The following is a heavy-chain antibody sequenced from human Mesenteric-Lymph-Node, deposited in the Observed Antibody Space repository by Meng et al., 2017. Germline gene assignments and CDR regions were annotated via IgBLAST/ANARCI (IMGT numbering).Heavy chain of an antibody. V-gene: IGHV3-23*01. Sequence: GGSLRLSCAASGFTFSSNSMAWVRQAPGKGLEWVSVIGGDSGGIHYGDSVKGRFTISRDNSKSTLYLEMNSLRAEDTAVYYCACTVTYYYYYGMDVWGQGTTVTVSS. CDR2: IGGDSGGI. CDR1: GFTFSSNS. J-gene: IGHJ6*02. D-gene: IGHD4-17*01. CDR3: ACTVTYYYYYGMDV.